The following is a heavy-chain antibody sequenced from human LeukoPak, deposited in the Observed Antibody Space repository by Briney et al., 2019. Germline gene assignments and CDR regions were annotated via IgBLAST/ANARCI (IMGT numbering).Heavy chain of an antibody. CDR1: GGSISSYY. Sequence: SETLSLTCTVSGGSISSYYWSWIRQPPGKGLEYIGYIYYSGSTNYNPSLKSRVTISVDTSKNQFSLKLSSVTAADTAVYYCARYYYYYYGMDVWGQGTTVTVSS. CDR3: ARYYYYYYGMDV. J-gene: IGHJ6*02. CDR2: IYYSGST. V-gene: IGHV4-59*08.